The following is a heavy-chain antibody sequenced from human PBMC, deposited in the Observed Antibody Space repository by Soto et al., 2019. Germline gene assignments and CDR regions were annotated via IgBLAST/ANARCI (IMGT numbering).Heavy chain of an antibody. Sequence: PGGSLRLSCAASGLTFSSYAMSWVRQAPGKGLEWVSAISGSGGSTYYADSVKGRFTISRDNSKNTLYLQMNSLRAEDTAVYYCAKAVGVLWFGESYWGQGTLVTVSS. CDR1: GLTFSSYA. V-gene: IGHV3-23*01. CDR3: AKAVGVLWFGESY. CDR2: ISGSGGST. J-gene: IGHJ4*02. D-gene: IGHD3-10*01.